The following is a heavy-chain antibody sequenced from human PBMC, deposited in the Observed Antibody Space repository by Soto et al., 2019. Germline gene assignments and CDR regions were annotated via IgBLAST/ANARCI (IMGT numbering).Heavy chain of an antibody. V-gene: IGHV1-8*01. Sequence: QVQLVQSGAEVKKPGASVKVSCKASGYSFTSYDINWVRQATGQGLEWMGWMKPNSGNTDYAQKFQGRVTMTRNTSISTAYMELSSLGSEDTAIYYCARAEYSSSWYGWFVPWGQGTLVTVSS. CDR3: ARAEYSSSWYGWFVP. D-gene: IGHD6-13*01. CDR1: GYSFTSYD. J-gene: IGHJ5*02. CDR2: MKPNSGNT.